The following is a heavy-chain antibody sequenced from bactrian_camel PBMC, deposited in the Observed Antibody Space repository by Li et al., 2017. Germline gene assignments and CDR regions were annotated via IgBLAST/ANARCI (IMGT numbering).Heavy chain of an antibody. Sequence: EKRGEEGGGLVQPGGSLRLSCAASGPTYSRHCMGWFRQAPGKEREGVASIRSDGSTTYADSLKGRFTISKDDAKNTLYLQLNSLKTEDTAKYYCTPGVYWGQGTQGTVS. D-gene: IGHD5*01. CDR3: TPGVY. CDR2: IRSDGST. V-gene: IGHV3S67*01. J-gene: IGHJ4*01. CDR1: GPTYSRHC.